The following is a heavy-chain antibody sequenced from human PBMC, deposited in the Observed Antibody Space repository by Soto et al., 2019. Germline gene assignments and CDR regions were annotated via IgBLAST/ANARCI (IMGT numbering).Heavy chain of an antibody. CDR2: IWYDGSNK. CDR1: GFTFSSYG. Sequence: QVQLVESGGGVVQPGRSLRLSCEASGFTFSSYGMHWVRQAPGKGLEWVAVIWYDGSNKYYADSVKGRFTISRDNSKNTLYLQMNSLRAEDTAVYYCARDPLEWLLQAGETYYFDYWGQGTLVTVSS. J-gene: IGHJ4*02. D-gene: IGHD3-3*01. V-gene: IGHV3-33*01. CDR3: ARDPLEWLLQAGETYYFDY.